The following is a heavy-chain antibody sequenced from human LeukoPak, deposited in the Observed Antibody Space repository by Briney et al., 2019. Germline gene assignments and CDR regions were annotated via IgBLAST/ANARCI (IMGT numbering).Heavy chain of an antibody. J-gene: IGHJ2*01. CDR2: IYYSGST. V-gene: IGHV4-59*08. CDR3: ARQGSSSRDWYSDL. CDR1: GGSISSYY. Sequence: SETLPLTCTVSGGSISSYYWSWIRQPLGKGLEWIGYIYYSGSTNYNPSLKSRVTISVDTSKNQFSLKLSSVTAADTAVYYCARQGSSSRDWYSDLWGRGTLVTVSS. D-gene: IGHD6-6*01.